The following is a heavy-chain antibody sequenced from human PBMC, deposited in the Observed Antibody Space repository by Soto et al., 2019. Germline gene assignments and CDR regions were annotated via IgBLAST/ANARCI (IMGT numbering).Heavy chain of an antibody. Sequence: EVQLLESGGGLVQPGGSLRLSCAASGFTFSSYAMSWVRQAPGKGLEWVSAISGSGGSTYYADSVKGRFTISRDNSKNTLYLQMNSLRAEDTAVYYCAKDLDKRGYSGYDSGSYNWFDPWGQGTLVTVSS. D-gene: IGHD5-12*01. CDR1: GFTFSSYA. J-gene: IGHJ5*02. CDR2: ISGSGGST. CDR3: AKDLDKRGYSGYDSGSYNWFDP. V-gene: IGHV3-23*01.